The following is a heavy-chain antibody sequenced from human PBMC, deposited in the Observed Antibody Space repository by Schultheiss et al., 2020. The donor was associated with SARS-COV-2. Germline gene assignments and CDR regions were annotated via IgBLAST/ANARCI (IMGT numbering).Heavy chain of an antibody. J-gene: IGHJ4*02. CDR2: IYYSGST. CDR3: ATSKGTYCSSTSCYFPRYFDY. D-gene: IGHD2-2*01. V-gene: IGHV4-39*07. CDR1: GGSISSGGYY. Sequence: SETLSLTCTVSGGSISSGGYYWSWIRQPPGKGLEWVGSIYYSGSTYYNPSLKSRVTISVDTSKNQFSLKLSSVTAADTAVYYCATSKGTYCSSTSCYFPRYFDYWGQGTLVTVSS.